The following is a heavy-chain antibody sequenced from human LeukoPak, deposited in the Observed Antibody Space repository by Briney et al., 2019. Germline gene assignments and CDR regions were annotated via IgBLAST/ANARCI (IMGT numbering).Heavy chain of an antibody. D-gene: IGHD1-26*01. V-gene: IGHV3-21*01. CDR1: GFDFSTYA. Sequence: GGSLRLSCAASGFDFSTYAINWVRQAPGKGLEWVSSISTMSNYIFYGDSVKGRFTISRDNAKNSVYLQMNSLRPEDTAVYYCSRDGGSYGFDYWGQGTLVTVSS. J-gene: IGHJ4*02. CDR2: ISTMSNYI. CDR3: SRDGGSYGFDY.